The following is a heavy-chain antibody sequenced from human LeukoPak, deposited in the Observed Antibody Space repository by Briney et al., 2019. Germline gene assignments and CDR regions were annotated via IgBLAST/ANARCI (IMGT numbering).Heavy chain of an antibody. D-gene: IGHD3-3*01. CDR2: IYYSGST. CDR3: ARHPRFPTRGPFDP. J-gene: IGHJ5*02. CDR1: GGSISSSSYY. Sequence: SETLSLTCTVSGGSISSSSYYWGWIRQPPGKGLEWIGSIYYSGSTYYNPSLKSRVTISVDTSKNQFSLKLSSVTAADTAVYYCARHPRFPTRGPFDPWGQGTLVTVSS. V-gene: IGHV4-39*01.